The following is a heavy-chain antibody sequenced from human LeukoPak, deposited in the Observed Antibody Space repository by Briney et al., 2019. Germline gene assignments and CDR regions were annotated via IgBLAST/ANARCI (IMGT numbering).Heavy chain of an antibody. V-gene: IGHV5-51*01. CDR2: IYAGDSNT. CDR3: ARLGGDLYCTSTRCFYDY. J-gene: IGHJ4*02. Sequence: GESLKISCKGSGYRSSSYWISWVPRLPGKGLEWWGLIYAGDSNTRYRPSFQGQVTISVDKSLSTTYLQWSSLKASDTAMYYCARLGGDLYCTSTRCFYDYWGQGTLVTVSP. CDR1: GYRSSSYW. D-gene: IGHD2-2*01.